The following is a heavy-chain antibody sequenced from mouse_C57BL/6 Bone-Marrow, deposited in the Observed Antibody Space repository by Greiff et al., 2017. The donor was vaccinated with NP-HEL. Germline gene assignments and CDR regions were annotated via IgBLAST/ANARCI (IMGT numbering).Heavy chain of an antibody. CDR1: GYTSTDYY. J-gene: IGHJ1*03. CDR3: ARGGIT. CDR2: IYPGSGNT. Sequence: QVQLKESGAELVRPGASVKLSCKASGYTSTDYYINWVKQRPGQGLEWIARIYPGSGNTYYNEKFKGKATLTAEKSSSTAYMQLSSLTSEDSAVYFCARGGITWGTGTTVTVSS. D-gene: IGHD2-4*01. V-gene: IGHV1-76*01.